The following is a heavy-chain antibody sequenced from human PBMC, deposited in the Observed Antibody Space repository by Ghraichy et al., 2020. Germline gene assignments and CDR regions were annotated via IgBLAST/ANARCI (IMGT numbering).Heavy chain of an antibody. CDR2: IYYSGNT. Sequence: SETLSLTCTVSGGSISSYYWSWLRQPPEKGLEWIGYIYYSGNTYYNPSLKSRVTISVDTSKNQFSLKLSSVTAADTAVYYCAREAGGRYSNWYFDLWGRGTLVTVSS. CDR1: GGSISSYY. V-gene: IGHV4-59*01. D-gene: IGHD1-26*01. CDR3: AREAGGRYSNWYFDL. J-gene: IGHJ2*01.